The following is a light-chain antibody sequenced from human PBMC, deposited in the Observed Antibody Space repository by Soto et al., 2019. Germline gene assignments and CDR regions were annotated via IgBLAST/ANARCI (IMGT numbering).Light chain of an antibody. V-gene: IGKV1-39*01. Sequence: IQMTQSPSSLSASVGDRITITCRASQSIRGLLNWYKQKPVKPPQLLLHDTSTLQTAVPWRFSGSKSGSAFTLTISSLQIEDFATYYCQQSYTPPIDFGQGTRVDIK. CDR2: DTS. J-gene: IGKJ5*01. CDR3: QQSYTPPID. CDR1: QSIRGL.